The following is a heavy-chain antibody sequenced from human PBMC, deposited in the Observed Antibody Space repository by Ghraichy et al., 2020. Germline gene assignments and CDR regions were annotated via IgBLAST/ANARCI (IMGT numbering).Heavy chain of an antibody. CDR3: AKFISRKRGYSYGTLDY. CDR2: MNPNSGNT. D-gene: IGHD5-18*01. Sequence: ASVKVSCKASGYTFTSYDINWVRQATGQGLEWMGWMNPNSGNTGYAQKFQGRVTMTRNTSISTAYMKLSSLRLEDTAVYYCAKFISRKRGYSYGTLDYWGQGTLVTVSS. J-gene: IGHJ4*02. V-gene: IGHV1-8*01. CDR1: GYTFTSYD.